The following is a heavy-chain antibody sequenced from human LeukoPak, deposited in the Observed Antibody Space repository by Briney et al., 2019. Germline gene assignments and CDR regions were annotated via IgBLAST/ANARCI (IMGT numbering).Heavy chain of an antibody. V-gene: IGHV4-34*01. CDR3: ARDQSNDAFDI. J-gene: IGHJ3*02. Sequence: SETLSLTCAVYGGSFSGYYWSWIRQPPGKGLEWIGEINHSGSTYYNPSLKSRVTISVDASKNQFSLKLSSVTAADTAVYYCARDQSNDAFDIWGQGTMVTVSS. CDR2: INHSGST. CDR1: GGSFSGYY. D-gene: IGHD2-2*01.